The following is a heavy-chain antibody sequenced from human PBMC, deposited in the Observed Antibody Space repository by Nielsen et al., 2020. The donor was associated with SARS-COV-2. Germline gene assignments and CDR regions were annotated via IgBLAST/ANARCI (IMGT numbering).Heavy chain of an antibody. J-gene: IGHJ3*02. D-gene: IGHD6-19*01. V-gene: IGHV3-53*01. CDR2: IYSGGST. CDR1: GFTVSSNY. Sequence: GGSLRLSCAASGFTVSSNYMSWVRQAPGKGLEWVSVIYSGGSTYYADSVKGRFTISRDNSKNTLYLQMNSLRAEDTAVYYRARDPFFPSGWDAFDIWGQGTMVTVSS. CDR3: ARDPFFPSGWDAFDI.